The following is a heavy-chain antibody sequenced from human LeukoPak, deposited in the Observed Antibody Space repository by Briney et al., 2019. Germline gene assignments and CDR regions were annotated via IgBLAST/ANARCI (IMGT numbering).Heavy chain of an antibody. CDR3: ARDSSGYLDY. V-gene: IGHV3-48*01. J-gene: IGHJ4*02. D-gene: IGHD3-22*01. CDR2: ISSSSNTI. Sequence: GGSLRLSCAASGFTFSSYSMNWARQAPGKGLEWVSYISSSSNTIYYADSVKGRFTISRDNSKNTLYLQMNSLRAEDTAVYYCARDSSGYLDYWGQGTLVTVSS. CDR1: GFTFSSYS.